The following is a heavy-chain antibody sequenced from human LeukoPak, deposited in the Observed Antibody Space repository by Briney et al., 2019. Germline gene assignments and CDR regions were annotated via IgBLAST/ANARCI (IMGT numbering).Heavy chain of an antibody. CDR2: IYYSGST. CDR1: GGSISSGDYY. D-gene: IGHD5-24*01. CDR3: SASLMATYYFDY. J-gene: IGHJ4*02. Sequence: PSETLSLTCTVSGGSISSGDYYWSWIRQPPGKGLEWIGYIYYSGSTYYNPSLKSRVTISVDTSTTQFSLKLRPVTPADTAVYYCSASLMATYYFDYWGQGALVTVSS. V-gene: IGHV4-30-4*02.